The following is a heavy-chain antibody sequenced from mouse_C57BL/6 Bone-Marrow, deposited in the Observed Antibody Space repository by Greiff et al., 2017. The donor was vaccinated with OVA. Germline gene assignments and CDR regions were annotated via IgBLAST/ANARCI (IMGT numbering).Heavy chain of an antibody. CDR3: ADDRDYAMDY. CDR1: GYTFTDYN. CDR2: INPNNGGT. V-gene: IGHV1-22*01. D-gene: IGHD3-2*01. J-gene: IGHJ4*01. Sequence: VQLQQSGPELVKPGASVKMSCKASGYTFTDYNMHWVKQSHGKSLEWIGYINPNNGGTSYNQKFKGKATLTVNKSSSTAYMELRSLTSEESAVYYCADDRDYAMDYWGQGTSVTVSS.